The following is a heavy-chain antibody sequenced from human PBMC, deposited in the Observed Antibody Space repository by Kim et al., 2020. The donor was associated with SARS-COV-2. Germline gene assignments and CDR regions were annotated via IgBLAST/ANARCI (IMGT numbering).Heavy chain of an antibody. V-gene: IGHV1-46*01. J-gene: IGHJ3*02. Sequence: ASVKVSCKASGYTFTSYYMHWVRQAPGQGLEWIGIINPSGGSTSYAQKFQGRVTMTRDTSTSTVYMELSSLRSEDTAVYYCARDWRDRTASRGTLPAFDIWGQGTMVTVSS. CDR1: GYTFTSYY. CDR3: ARDWRDRTASRGTLPAFDI. D-gene: IGHD3-3*01. CDR2: INPSGGST.